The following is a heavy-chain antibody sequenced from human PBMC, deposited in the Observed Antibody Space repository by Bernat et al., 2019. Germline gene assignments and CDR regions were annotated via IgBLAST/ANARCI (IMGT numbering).Heavy chain of an antibody. Sequence: QVQLVESGGGLVKPGGSLRLSCAAPGFTFSDYYMSWIRQAPGKGLEWVSYISSSSSYTNYADSVKGRFTISRDNAKNSLYLQMNSLRAEDTAVYYCARALFIAAAGTGWFDPGAREPWSPSPQ. V-gene: IGHV3-11*05. D-gene: IGHD6-13*01. CDR1: GFTFSDYY. CDR3: ARALFIAAAGTGWFDP. J-gene: IGHJ5*02. CDR2: ISSSSSYT.